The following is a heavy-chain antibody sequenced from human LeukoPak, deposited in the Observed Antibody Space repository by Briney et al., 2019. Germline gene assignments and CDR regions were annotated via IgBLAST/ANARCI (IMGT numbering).Heavy chain of an antibody. J-gene: IGHJ4*02. CDR2: IRGDGVLK. D-gene: IGHD5-18*01. V-gene: IGHV3-7*01. CDR3: AREDGGWLRADY. CDR1: GSAFSNYW. Sequence: PGGSLRLSCAASGSAFSNYWMSWVRRAPGKGLEWVGNIRGDGVLKYYVDSVKGRFTFSRDNTKNLVYLQMNSLRVEDTAVYYCAREDGGWLRADYWGQGTLVTVSS.